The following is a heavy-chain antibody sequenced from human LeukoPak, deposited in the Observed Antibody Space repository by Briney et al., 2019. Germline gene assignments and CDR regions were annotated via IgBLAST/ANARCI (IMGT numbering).Heavy chain of an antibody. CDR1: GGTFSSYA. D-gene: IGHD3-22*01. V-gene: IGHV1-69*13. Sequence: ASVKVSCKASGGTFSSYAISWVRQAPGQGLEWMGGIIPIFGTANYAQKFQGRVTITADESTSTAYMELSSLRSEDTAVYYCARKSYYDSSGYYSGWLDPWGQGTLVTVSS. J-gene: IGHJ5*02. CDR3: ARKSYYDSSGYYSGWLDP. CDR2: IIPIFGTA.